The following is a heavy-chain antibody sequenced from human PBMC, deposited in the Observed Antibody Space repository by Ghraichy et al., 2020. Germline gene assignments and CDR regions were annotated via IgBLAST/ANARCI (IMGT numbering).Heavy chain of an antibody. CDR1: GFTFSSYS. V-gene: IGHV3-21*01. CDR2: ISSSSSYI. CDR3: ARTYCSGGSCYSIHYYYGMDV. D-gene: IGHD2-15*01. J-gene: IGHJ6*02. Sequence: GGSLRLSCAASGFTFSSYSMNWVRQAPGKGLEWVSSISSSSSYIYYADSVKGRFTISRDNAKNSLYLQMNSLRAEDTAVYYCARTYCSGGSCYSIHYYYGMDVWGQGTTVTVSS.